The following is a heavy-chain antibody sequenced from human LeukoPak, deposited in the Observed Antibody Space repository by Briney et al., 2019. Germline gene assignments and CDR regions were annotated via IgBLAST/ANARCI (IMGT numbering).Heavy chain of an antibody. D-gene: IGHD3-9*01. Sequence: GGSLRLSCAASGFTFSSYAMSWVRQAPGKGLEWVSAISGSGGSTYYADSVKGRFTISRDNSKNTLYLQMNSLRAEDTAVYYCAKDGFCYDILTGQNKGYFQHWGQGTLVTVSS. CDR2: ISGSGGST. J-gene: IGHJ1*01. CDR1: GFTFSSYA. V-gene: IGHV3-23*01. CDR3: AKDGFCYDILTGQNKGYFQH.